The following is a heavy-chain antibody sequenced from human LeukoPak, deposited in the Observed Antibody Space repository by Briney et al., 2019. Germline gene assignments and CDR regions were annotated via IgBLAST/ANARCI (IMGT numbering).Heavy chain of an antibody. CDR1: GGSFSNYA. J-gene: IGHJ6*02. D-gene: IGHD2-15*01. Sequence: SVKVSCKASGGSFSNYAFSWVRQAPGQGLEWMGRISPIVDIATYIQKFQGRVTITANKFTSTAYMELSSLTSEDTAVYYCASGLGFCSGSDCTNLVKDYYYGMNVWGQGTTVTVSS. CDR3: ASGLGFCSGSDCTNLVKDYYYGMNV. CDR2: ISPIVDIA. V-gene: IGHV1-69*04.